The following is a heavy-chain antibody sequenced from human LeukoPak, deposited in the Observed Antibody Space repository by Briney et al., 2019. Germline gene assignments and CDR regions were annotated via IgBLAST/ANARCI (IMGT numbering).Heavy chain of an antibody. D-gene: IGHD2-2*01. J-gene: IGHJ3*02. V-gene: IGHV3-33*08. CDR2: IWNDGIDK. CDR3: ARAEVPAAIKSGAFDI. CDR1: GFTFSSYW. Sequence: GGSLRLSCAASGFTFSSYWMSWVRQAPGKGLEWVAVIWNDGIDKYYADSVKGRFTISRDNSKNTLYLQMNSLRAEDTAVYYCARAEVPAAIKSGAFDIWGQGIMVTVSS.